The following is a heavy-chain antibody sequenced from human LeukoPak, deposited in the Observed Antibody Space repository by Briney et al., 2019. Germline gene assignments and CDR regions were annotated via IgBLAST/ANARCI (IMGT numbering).Heavy chain of an antibody. CDR3: AVGYSGFDYPFDY. J-gene: IGHJ4*02. V-gene: IGHV3-21*01. CDR2: VNSSSSYI. CDR1: GFTFSSYG. D-gene: IGHD5-12*01. Sequence: PGGSLRLSCAASGFTFSSYGMHWVRQAPGKGLEWVSSVNSSSSYIYYADSVKGRFTISRDNAKKSVYLQMNSLRAEDTAVYYCAVGYSGFDYPFDYWGQGTLVTVSS.